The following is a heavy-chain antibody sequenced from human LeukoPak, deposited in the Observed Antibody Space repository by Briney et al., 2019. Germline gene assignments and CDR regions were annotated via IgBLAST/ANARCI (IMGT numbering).Heavy chain of an antibody. V-gene: IGHV3-23*01. Sequence: PGGSLRLSCAASGFTFSDYAMNWVRQAPGKGLEWVSGISGSGDKTYYAASVKGRFTISRDNPKNTLFLQVNSLRAEDTAEYYCAKGPHTITWRIESWGQGTLVTVSS. CDR3: AKGPHTITWRIES. CDR2: ISGSGDKT. J-gene: IGHJ4*02. CDR1: GFTFSDYA.